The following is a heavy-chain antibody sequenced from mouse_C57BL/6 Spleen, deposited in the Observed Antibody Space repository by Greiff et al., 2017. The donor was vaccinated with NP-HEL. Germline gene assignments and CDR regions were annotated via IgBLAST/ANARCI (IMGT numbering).Heavy chain of an antibody. J-gene: IGHJ4*01. CDR1: GFTFSSYA. CDR2: ISDGGSYT. D-gene: IGHD2-4*01. V-gene: IGHV5-4*01. CDR3: ARYPYDYDPYYAMDY. Sequence: EVQRVESGGGLVKPGGSLKLSCAASGFTFSSYAMSWVRQTPEKRLEWVATISDGGSYTYYPDNVKGRFTISRDNAKNNLYLQMSHLKSEDTAMYYCARYPYDYDPYYAMDYWGQGTSVTVSS.